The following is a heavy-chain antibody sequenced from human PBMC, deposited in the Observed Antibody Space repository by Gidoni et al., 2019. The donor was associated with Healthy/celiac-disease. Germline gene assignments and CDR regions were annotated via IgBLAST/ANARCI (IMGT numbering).Heavy chain of an antibody. Sequence: EVQLVESGGGLVQPGGSLKLPCAASGFTFRGSAMPWVRQASGKGLEWVGRIRSKANSYATAYAASVKGRFTISRDDSKNTAYLQMNSLKTEDTAVYYCTSGSSHYYYYYMDVWGKGTTVTVSS. CDR1: GFTFRGSA. V-gene: IGHV3-73*02. CDR3: TSGSSHYYYYYMDV. CDR2: IRSKANSYAT. J-gene: IGHJ6*03. D-gene: IGHD2-15*01.